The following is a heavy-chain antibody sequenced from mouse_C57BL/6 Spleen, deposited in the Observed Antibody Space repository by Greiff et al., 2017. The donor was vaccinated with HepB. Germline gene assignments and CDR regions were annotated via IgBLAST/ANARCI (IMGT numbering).Heavy chain of an antibody. Sequence: EVKLVESGGGLVKPGGSLKLSCAASGFTFSDYGMHWVRQAPEKGLEWVAYISSGSSTIYYADTVKVRFTISRDNAKNTLFLQMTSLRSEDTAMYYCAYGKYVGFAYWGQGTLVTVSA. CDR1: GFTFSDYG. CDR3: AYGKYVGFAY. J-gene: IGHJ3*01. V-gene: IGHV5-17*01. D-gene: IGHD2-1*01. CDR2: ISSGSSTI.